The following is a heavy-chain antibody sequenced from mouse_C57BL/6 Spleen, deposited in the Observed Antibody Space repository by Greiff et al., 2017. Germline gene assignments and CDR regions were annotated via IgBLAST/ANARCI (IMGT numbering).Heavy chain of an antibody. V-gene: IGHV1-82*01. CDR2: IYPGDGDT. Sequence: QVQLQQSGPELVKPGASVKISCKASGYAFSSSWMNWVKQRPGKGLEWIGRIYPGDGDTNYNGKFKGKATLTADKSSSIAYMQLSSLTSEDSAVYFCARLYYDDAMDYWGQGTSVTVSS. CDR1: GYAFSSSW. J-gene: IGHJ4*01. D-gene: IGHD2-4*01. CDR3: ARLYYDDAMDY.